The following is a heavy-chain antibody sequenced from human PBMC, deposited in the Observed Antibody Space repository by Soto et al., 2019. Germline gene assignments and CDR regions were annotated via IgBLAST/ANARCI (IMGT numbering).Heavy chain of an antibody. Sequence: EVQLLESGGGLVLPGGSLRLSCAASGFTFSSYAMSWVRQAPGKGLEWVSAISGSGGSTYYADSVKGRFTIPRDNSENTLYLQMNSLRAEDTAVYYCAKDAYRVYYYYVMDVWGQGTTVTVSS. CDR1: GFTFSSYA. J-gene: IGHJ6*02. CDR2: ISGSGGST. V-gene: IGHV3-23*01. D-gene: IGHD6-13*01. CDR3: AKDAYRVYYYYVMDV.